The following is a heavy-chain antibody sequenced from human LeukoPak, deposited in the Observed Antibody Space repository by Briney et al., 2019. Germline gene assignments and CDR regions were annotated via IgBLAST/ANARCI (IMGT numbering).Heavy chain of an antibody. CDR2: ISGSGGRT. Sequence: PGGSLRLSCAASGFSFNDYAMSWVRQAPGKGLEWVSVISGSGGRTSYADSVKGRFTISRDNSKNTLYLQMNSLRAEDTAVYYCAKGRWELVDAFDIWGQGTMVTVSA. CDR3: AKGRWELVDAFDI. D-gene: IGHD1-26*01. J-gene: IGHJ3*02. CDR1: GFSFNDYA. V-gene: IGHV3-23*01.